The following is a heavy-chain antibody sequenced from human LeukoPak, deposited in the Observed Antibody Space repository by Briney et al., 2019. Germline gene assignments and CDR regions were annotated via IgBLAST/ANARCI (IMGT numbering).Heavy chain of an antibody. V-gene: IGHV4-59*01. CDR1: GGSLSTYY. CDR3: ARDSRY. Sequence: SETLSPTRTVSGGSLSTYYLGWVRQPPGKGLEWIGYIYYSGSTNYNPSLKSRVTISVDTSKNQFSLELSSVTAADTAVYYCARDSRYWGQGTLVTVSS. J-gene: IGHJ4*02. CDR2: IYYSGST.